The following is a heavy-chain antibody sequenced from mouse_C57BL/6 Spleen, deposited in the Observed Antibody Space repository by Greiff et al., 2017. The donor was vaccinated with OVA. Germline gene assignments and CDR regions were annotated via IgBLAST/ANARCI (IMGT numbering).Heavy chain of an antibody. CDR3: ARQEEYFDV. Sequence: QVQLQQSGPELVKPGASVKISCKASGYAFSSSWMNWVKQRPGKGLEWIGRIYPGDGDTNYNGKFKGKATLTADKSSSTAYMQLSSLTSEDSAVYFCARQEEYFDVWGTGTTVTVSS. CDR1: GYAFSSSW. CDR2: IYPGDGDT. V-gene: IGHV1-82*01. J-gene: IGHJ1*03.